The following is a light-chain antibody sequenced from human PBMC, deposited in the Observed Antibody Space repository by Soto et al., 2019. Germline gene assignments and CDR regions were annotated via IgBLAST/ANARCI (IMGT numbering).Light chain of an antibody. CDR3: QQYGSSPRT. Sequence: TLSLSPGERATLYCRASQSVSSSYLAWYQQKPGQAPRLLIYGASSRATGIPDRFSGSGSGTDFTLTISRLEPEDFAVYYCQQYGSSPRTFGQGTKVDIK. J-gene: IGKJ1*01. V-gene: IGKV3-20*01. CDR1: QSVSSSY. CDR2: GAS.